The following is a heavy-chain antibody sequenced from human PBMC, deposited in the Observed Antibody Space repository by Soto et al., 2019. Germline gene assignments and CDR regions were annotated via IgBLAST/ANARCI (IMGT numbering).Heavy chain of an antibody. V-gene: IGHV3-23*01. CDR2: ISGSGGST. Sequence: GGSLRLSCAASGFTFSSYAMSWVRQAPGKGLEWVSGISGSGGSTFYADSVKGRFTISRDNSKNTLYLQMHSLRAEDTAVYYCAKVQDYDILTGYYHYYFGYWGQGTLVTVSS. CDR1: GFTFSSYA. J-gene: IGHJ4*02. D-gene: IGHD3-9*01. CDR3: AKVQDYDILTGYYHYYFGY.